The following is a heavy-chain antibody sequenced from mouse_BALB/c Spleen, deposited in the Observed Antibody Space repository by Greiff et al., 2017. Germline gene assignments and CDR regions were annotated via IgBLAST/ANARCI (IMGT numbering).Heavy chain of an antibody. V-gene: IGHV5-6*02. Sequence: DVMLVESGGDLVKPGGSLKLSCAASGFTFSSYGMSWVRQTPDKRLEWVATISSGGSYTYYPDSVKGRFTISRDNAKNTLYLQMSSLKSEDTAMYYCARRDGPYAMDYWGQGTSVTVSS. CDR3: ARRDGPYAMDY. CDR1: GFTFSSYG. J-gene: IGHJ4*01. D-gene: IGHD2-3*01. CDR2: ISSGGSYT.